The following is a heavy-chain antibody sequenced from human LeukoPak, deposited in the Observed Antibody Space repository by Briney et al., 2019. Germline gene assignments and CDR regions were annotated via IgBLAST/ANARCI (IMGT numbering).Heavy chain of an antibody. D-gene: IGHD3-22*01. CDR1: TGSITSTSYF. CDR2: IYYTGST. J-gene: IGHJ4*02. Sequence: SETLSLTCSVSTGSITSTSYFWGWIRQPPGKGLEWIGLIYYTGSTYYNPSLKSRVTISVDKANNQFSLKLSSVTAADTAFYFCARAQAYDYDTGGYFDYWGQGTLVTVSS. CDR3: ARAQAYDYDTGGYFDY. V-gene: IGHV4-39*07.